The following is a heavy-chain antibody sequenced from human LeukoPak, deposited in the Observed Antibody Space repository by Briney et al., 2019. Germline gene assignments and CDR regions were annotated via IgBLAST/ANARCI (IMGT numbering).Heavy chain of an antibody. CDR1: GGSISNNNYY. D-gene: IGHD1-1*01. J-gene: IGHJ4*02. Sequence: SETLSLTCTVSGGSISNNNYYWAWIRQPPGKGLERIGSIYYSGSPSYNPSLKSRVTISVDTSKNQFSLRLSSVTAADTAVYYCATWRTAKTGFDYWGQGTLVTVSS. V-gene: IGHV4-39*01. CDR2: IYYSGSP. CDR3: ATWRTAKTGFDY.